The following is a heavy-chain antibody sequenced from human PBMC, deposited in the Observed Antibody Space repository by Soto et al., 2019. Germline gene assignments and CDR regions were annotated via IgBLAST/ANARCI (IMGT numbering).Heavy chain of an antibody. Sequence: QVQLVQSGAEVKKPGSSVKVSCKASGGTFGSYAISWVRQAPGQGLEWMGGIIPIPGTANYAQKFQGRVTIAADESTSTACMELSSLRSEDTAVYYCARSQGSSTSLEFYYYYYYGMDVWGQGTTVTVSS. D-gene: IGHD2-2*01. J-gene: IGHJ6*02. CDR2: IIPIPGTA. CDR3: ARSQGSSTSLEFYYYYYYGMDV. V-gene: IGHV1-69*01. CDR1: GGTFGSYA.